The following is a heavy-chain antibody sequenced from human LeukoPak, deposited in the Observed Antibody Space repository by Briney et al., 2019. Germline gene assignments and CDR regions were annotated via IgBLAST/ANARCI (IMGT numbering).Heavy chain of an antibody. J-gene: IGHJ4*02. CDR1: GFTFSSYG. CDR2: IWYDGSNN. D-gene: IGHD6-13*01. V-gene: IGHV3-33*01. Sequence: GGSLRLSCAASGFTFSSYGMHWVRQAPGKGLEWVAVIWYDGSNNYYADSVKGRFTISRDNSKNTLYLQMNSLRAEDTAVYYCARDWERYSRIRSEVPPDYWGQGTLVTVSS. CDR3: ARDWERYSRIRSEVPPDY.